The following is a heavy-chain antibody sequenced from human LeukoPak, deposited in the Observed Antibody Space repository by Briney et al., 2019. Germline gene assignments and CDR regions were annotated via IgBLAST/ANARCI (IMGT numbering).Heavy chain of an antibody. CDR2: INPNSGGT. D-gene: IGHD3-9*01. CDR3: ARGRPYYDVLTGSDPFDI. V-gene: IGHV1-2*02. J-gene: IGHJ3*02. Sequence: ASVKVSCKASGYTFTGYYMHWVRQAPGQGLEWMGWINPNSGGTNYAQKFQGRVTMTRDTSISTAYMELSRLRSDDTAVYYCARGRPYYDVLTGSDPFDIWGQGTMVTVSS. CDR1: GYTFTGYY.